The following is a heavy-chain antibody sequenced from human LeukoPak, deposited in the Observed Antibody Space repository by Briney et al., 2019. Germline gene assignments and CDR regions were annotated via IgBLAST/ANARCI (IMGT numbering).Heavy chain of an antibody. V-gene: IGHV3-21*01. CDR3: ARDHCSSTRCYGGFDY. D-gene: IGHD2-2*01. CDR2: ISSSSSYI. J-gene: IGHJ4*02. CDR1: GFTFSSYS. Sequence: GGSLRLSCAASGFTFSSYSMNWVRQAPGKGLEWVSSISSSSSYIYYADSVKGRFTISRDNAKNSLYLQMNSLRAEDTAVYYCARDHCSSTRCYGGFDYWGQGTLVTVSS.